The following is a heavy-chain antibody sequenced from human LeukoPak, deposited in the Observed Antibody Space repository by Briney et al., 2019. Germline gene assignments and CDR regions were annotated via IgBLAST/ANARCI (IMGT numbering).Heavy chain of an antibody. CDR2: ISSSSSTI. CDR1: GFTFSSYS. CDR3: ARDSIAALSGY. V-gene: IGHV3-48*01. Sequence: GGSLRLSCAASGFTFSSYSMNWVRQAPGKGLEWVSYISSSSSTIYYADSVKGRFTISRDNAKNSLYLQMNSLRAEDTAVYYCARDSIAALSGYWGQGTLVTVSS. J-gene: IGHJ4*02. D-gene: IGHD6-6*01.